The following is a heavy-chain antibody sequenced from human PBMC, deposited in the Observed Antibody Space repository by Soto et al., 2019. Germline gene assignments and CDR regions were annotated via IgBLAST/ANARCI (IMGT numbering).Heavy chain of an antibody. CDR2: ISGGGATT. V-gene: IGHV3-23*01. D-gene: IGHD6-19*01. J-gene: IGHJ4*02. Sequence: EVQLLESGGGLVQPGGSLRLSCSASGLTFNSNAMSWVGQTPGTGLEWVSGISGGGATTYYADSVKGRFTISRDNSKNTLYLQIYSLRAEDTAVYYCAKQAGYSSDPFDYWGQGTLVTVSS. CDR1: GLTFNSNA. CDR3: AKQAGYSSDPFDY.